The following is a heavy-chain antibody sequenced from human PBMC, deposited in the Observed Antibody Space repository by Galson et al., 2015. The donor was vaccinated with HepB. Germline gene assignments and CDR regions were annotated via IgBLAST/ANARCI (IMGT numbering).Heavy chain of an antibody. CDR2: ISGYNGNT. CDR1: GYTFRNYG. V-gene: IGHV1-18*01. Sequence: SVKVSCKASGYTFRNYGISWVRQAPGQGLEWMGRISGYNGNTNYAQKLQGRVTMTTDISTSTVYMELRSLRSDDTAVYYCARDTSYGDNSLCYWGQGTLVTVSS. D-gene: IGHD4-17*01. CDR3: ARDTSYGDNSLCY. J-gene: IGHJ4*02.